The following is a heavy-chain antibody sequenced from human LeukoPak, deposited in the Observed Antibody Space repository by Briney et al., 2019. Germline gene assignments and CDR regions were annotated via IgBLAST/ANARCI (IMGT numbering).Heavy chain of an antibody. D-gene: IGHD2-8*01. CDR1: GLPFSSYA. J-gene: IGHJ4*02. Sequence: GGSLRLSCAASGLPFSSYAMKWVRQAPGKGLEWVSGISGSGGGTYYADSAKGRFTISRDNSKNTLYLQMSSLRAEDTATYYCARAFYCSNGVCSSLGDHWGQGTLVTVSS. CDR2: ISGSGGGT. CDR3: ARAFYCSNGVCSSLGDH. V-gene: IGHV3-23*01.